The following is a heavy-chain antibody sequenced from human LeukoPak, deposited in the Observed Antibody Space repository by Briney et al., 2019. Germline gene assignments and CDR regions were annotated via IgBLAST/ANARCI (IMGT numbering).Heavy chain of an antibody. D-gene: IGHD3-22*01. Sequence: GGSLRPSCAASGFSFSGYAMSWVRQAPGKGLEWVSSISGSGSHTYHADSVKGRFTISRDNSKNTLYPQMNSLRAEDTAVYYCAKDISGYYRPFDYWGQGTLVTVSS. V-gene: IGHV3-23*01. CDR2: ISGSGSHT. CDR1: GFSFSGYA. CDR3: AKDISGYYRPFDY. J-gene: IGHJ4*02.